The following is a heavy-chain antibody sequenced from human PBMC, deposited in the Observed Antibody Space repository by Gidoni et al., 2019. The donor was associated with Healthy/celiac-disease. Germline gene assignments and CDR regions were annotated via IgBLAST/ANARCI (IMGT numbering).Heavy chain of an antibody. D-gene: IGHD3-16*01. CDR2: ISAYNGNT. V-gene: IGHV1-18*04. J-gene: IGHJ3*02. Sequence: QVQLVQSGAEVKKPGASVKVSCKSSGYTFTSYGISWVRQAPGQGLEWMGWISAYNGNTNYAQKLQGRVTMTTDTSTSTAYMELRSLRSDDTAVYYCASVDDTIPFSEEDHDAFDIWGQGTMVTVSS. CDR1: GYTFTSYG. CDR3: ASVDDTIPFSEEDHDAFDI.